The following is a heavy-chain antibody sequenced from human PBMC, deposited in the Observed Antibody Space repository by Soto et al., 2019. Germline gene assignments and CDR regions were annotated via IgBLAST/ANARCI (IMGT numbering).Heavy chain of an antibody. CDR2: ISGSGGST. J-gene: IGHJ6*03. Sequence: GGSLRLSCAASGFTFSSYAMSWVRQAPGKGLEWVSAISGSGGSTYYADSVKGRFTISRDHSKNTLYLQMHSLRAEDTAIYYCARGESDYYYYYMDFWGKGTTVTVSS. D-gene: IGHD3-16*01. CDR1: GFTFSSYA. CDR3: ARGESDYYYYYMDF. V-gene: IGHV3-23*01.